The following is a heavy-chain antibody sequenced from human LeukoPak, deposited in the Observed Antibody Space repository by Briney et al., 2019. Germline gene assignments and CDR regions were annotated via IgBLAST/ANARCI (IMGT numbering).Heavy chain of an antibody. CDR3: ARTGYGRDYYGMDV. CDR2: IHYTGST. D-gene: IGHD1-26*01. J-gene: IGHJ6*02. CDR1: GGSTSGSY. V-gene: IGHV4-59*01. Sequence: PSETLSLTCSVPGGSTSGSYWSWIRQPPGKGLQWIGYIHYTGSTNYNPSLKSRVTISIDTPKNQVSLRVTSVTAADTAVYYCARTGYGRDYYGMDVWGQGTTVTVSS.